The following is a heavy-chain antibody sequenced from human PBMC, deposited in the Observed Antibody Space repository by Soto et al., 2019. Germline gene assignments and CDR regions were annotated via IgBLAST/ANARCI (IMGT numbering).Heavy chain of an antibody. J-gene: IGHJ5*02. V-gene: IGHV3-48*02. CDR3: AREGSTLSWFDH. Sequence: EVPLVESGRGFVQPGGSLRLACAASGFTFSSYSMKWVRQAPGKGLEWVSYISSSSSTVYYADSVKGRFTISRDNAKNALYLQMNSLRDEDTAVYYCAREGSTLSWFDHWGQGTLVTVSS. CDR2: ISSSSSTV. CDR1: GFTFSSYS.